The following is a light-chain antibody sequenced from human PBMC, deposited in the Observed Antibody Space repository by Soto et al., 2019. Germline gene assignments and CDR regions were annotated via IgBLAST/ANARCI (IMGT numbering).Light chain of an antibody. CDR2: DAS. J-gene: IGKJ2*01. CDR1: QSVSTN. Sequence: EIVLTQSPGTLSLSPGERATLSCRASQSVSTNLAWYQQKPGQAPRLLIYDASRRATGVPARFSGSGSGTDFTLTISSLEPEDFVLYYCLQRSNWPPAYTFGQGTKLEIK. CDR3: LQRSNWPPAYT. V-gene: IGKV3-11*01.